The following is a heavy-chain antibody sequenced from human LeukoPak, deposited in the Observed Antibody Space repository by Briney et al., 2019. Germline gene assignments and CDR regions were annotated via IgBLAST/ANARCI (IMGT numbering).Heavy chain of an antibody. CDR2: INWYGTER. CDR1: GFIFYDYG. Sequence: GGSLRLSCAASGFIFYDYGMSWVRQAPGKGLEWVSGINWYGTERNYADSVKGRFTISRDNAKNMLFLQMNSLRVEDTAVYYCARTPYYDILTGCAFDIWGQGTMVTVSS. CDR3: ARTPYYDILTGCAFDI. V-gene: IGHV3-20*04. D-gene: IGHD3-9*01. J-gene: IGHJ3*02.